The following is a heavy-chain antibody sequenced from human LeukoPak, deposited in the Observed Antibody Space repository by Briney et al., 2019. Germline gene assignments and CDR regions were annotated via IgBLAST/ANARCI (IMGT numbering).Heavy chain of an antibody. CDR3: VRDGVGATPFDL. J-gene: IGHJ4*02. CDR1: GYSFTSYG. V-gene: IGHV1-18*01. CDR2: VSGYNGNT. Sequence: WASVKVSCKASGYSFTSYGISWVRQAPGQGLEWMGWVSGYNGNTNYAQMVQGRVTMTTDTSTNTAYMELRSLRSDDTAVYYCVRDGVGATPFDLWGQGTLVTVSS. D-gene: IGHD1-26*01.